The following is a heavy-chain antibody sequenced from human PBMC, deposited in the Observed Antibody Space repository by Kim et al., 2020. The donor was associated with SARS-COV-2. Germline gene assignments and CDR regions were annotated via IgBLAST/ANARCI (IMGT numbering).Heavy chain of an antibody. CDR2: IDPSDSYT. J-gene: IGHJ4*02. CDR1: GYNFGTYW. D-gene: IGHD3-16*02. Sequence: GESLKISCNGSGYNFGTYWITWVRLTPGKALEWMGRIDPSDSYTDYSPSFKGHVTISVDKSLSTAYLHWYSLKASDTAMYYCARMSEYDDYVWGSYRYYYDYWGKGTRVTVSS. CDR3: ARMSEYDDYVWGSYRYYYDY. V-gene: IGHV5-10-1*01.